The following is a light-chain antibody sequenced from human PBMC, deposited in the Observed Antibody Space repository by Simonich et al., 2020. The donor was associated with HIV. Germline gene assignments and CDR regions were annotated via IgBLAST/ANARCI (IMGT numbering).Light chain of an antibody. CDR3: SSYTTTGTV. V-gene: IGLV2-14*01. J-gene: IGLJ2*01. CDR2: DVS. Sequence: QSALTQPAAVSGSPGQSITISCTGTSSDVGGYNYVSWYQQYPGKAPKVMIYDVSKRPSGVSNRFSGSKSGNTASLTISGLQAEDEADYYCSSYTTTGTVFGGGTKLTVL. CDR1: SSDVGGYNY.